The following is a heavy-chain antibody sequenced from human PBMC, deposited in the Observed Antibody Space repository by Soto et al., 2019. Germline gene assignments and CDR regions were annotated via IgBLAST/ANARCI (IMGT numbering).Heavy chain of an antibody. D-gene: IGHD3-10*01. CDR1: AGSFTTYY. J-gene: IGHJ3*02. CDR2: INSSGST. Sequence: QVQLQQWGAGLLKPSETLSLTCAVYAGSFTTYYWSWIRQPPGKGLEWIGEINSSGSTNSNPFLTRRLTISVATSKTQFSLSLTSVTDADSAVYYCARIRARFSRSAFDIWGQGTMVTVSS. CDR3: ARIRARFSRSAFDI. V-gene: IGHV4-34*01.